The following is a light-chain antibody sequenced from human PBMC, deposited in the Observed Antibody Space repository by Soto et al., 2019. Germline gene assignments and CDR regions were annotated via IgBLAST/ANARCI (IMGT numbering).Light chain of an antibody. J-gene: IGLJ2*01. CDR2: KDS. Sequence: SYELTQPSSVSVSPGQTARITCSGDVLAKKYARWFQQKPGQAPVLVIYKDSERPSGIPGRFSGSSSGTTVTLTISGAQVEDEADYYCYSAADNNLIFGRGTKVTVL. CDR3: YSAADNNLI. V-gene: IGLV3-27*01. CDR1: VLAKKY.